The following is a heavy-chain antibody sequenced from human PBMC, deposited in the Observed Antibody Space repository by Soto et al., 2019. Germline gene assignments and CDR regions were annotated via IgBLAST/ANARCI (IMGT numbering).Heavy chain of an antibody. J-gene: IGHJ6*03. CDR3: EKVPQLVPVANKQDDYYYKDV. CDR1: GGSFSGYY. D-gene: IGHD2-2*01. V-gene: IGHV4-34*01. CDR2: INHSGST. Sequence: SETLSLTCAVYGGSFSGYYWSWIRQPPGKGLEWIGEINHSGSTNYNPSLKSRVTISVDTSKNQFSLKLSSVTAADTAVYYCEKVPQLVPVANKQDDYYYKDVGGKGTPVTVPS.